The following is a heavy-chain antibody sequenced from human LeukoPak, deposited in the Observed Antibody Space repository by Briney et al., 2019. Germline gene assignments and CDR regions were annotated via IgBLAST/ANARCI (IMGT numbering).Heavy chain of an antibody. V-gene: IGHV4-39*01. D-gene: IGHD5-24*01. J-gene: IGHJ5*02. Sequence: PSETLSLTCTVSGDSISSNTFYWGWIRQPPGKGLEWIGNMYYTGTTYYNPSLKSRLTISVDTSKNQFSLKLSSVTAADTAVYYCARTPLRDGYTNRFDPWGQGTLVTVSS. CDR2: MYYTGTT. CDR1: GDSISSNTFY. CDR3: ARTPLRDGYTNRFDP.